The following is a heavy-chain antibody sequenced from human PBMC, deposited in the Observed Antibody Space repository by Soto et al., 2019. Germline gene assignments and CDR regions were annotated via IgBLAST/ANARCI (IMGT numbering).Heavy chain of an antibody. V-gene: IGHV1-24*01. CDR3: ATNIAARAGYYYYYMDV. J-gene: IGHJ6*03. CDR2: FDPEDGET. CDR1: GYTLTELS. D-gene: IGHD6-6*01. Sequence: ASVKVSCKVSGYTLTELSMHWVRQAPGKGLEWMGGFDPEDGETIYAQKFQGRVTMTEDTSTDTAYMELSSLRSEDTAVYYCATNIAARAGYYYYYMDVWGKGTTVTVS.